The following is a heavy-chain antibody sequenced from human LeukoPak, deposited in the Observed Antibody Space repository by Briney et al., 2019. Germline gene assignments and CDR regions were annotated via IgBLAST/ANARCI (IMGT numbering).Heavy chain of an antibody. CDR3: ARDISGSYRGFDF. V-gene: IGHV3-48*04. J-gene: IGHJ4*02. Sequence: GGSLRLSCAASGFTFSSYSMNWVRQAPGKGREWISYISSRSSTIYYADSVKGRFTISRDNAKNSLYLQMNSLRAEDTAVYYCARDISGSYRGFDFWGQGTLVTVSS. CDR2: ISSRSSTI. D-gene: IGHD1-26*01. CDR1: GFTFSSYS.